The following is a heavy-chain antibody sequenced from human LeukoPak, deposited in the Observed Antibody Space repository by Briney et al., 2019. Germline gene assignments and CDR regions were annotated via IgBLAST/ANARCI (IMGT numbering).Heavy chain of an antibody. D-gene: IGHD4-17*01. V-gene: IGHV3-7*01. CDR3: ARDGAVTFFFDY. CDR2: IKQDGSEK. J-gene: IGHJ4*02. Sequence: GGSLRLSCAASGFTFSSHWMSWVRQAPGKGLEWVANIKQDGSEKYYVDSVKGRFTISRDNAKNSLYLQMNSLRAEDTAVYYCARDGAVTFFFDYWGQGTLVTVSS. CDR1: GFTFSSHW.